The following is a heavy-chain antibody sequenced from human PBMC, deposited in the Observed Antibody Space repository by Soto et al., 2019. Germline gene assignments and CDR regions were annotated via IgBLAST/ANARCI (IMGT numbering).Heavy chain of an antibody. D-gene: IGHD2-15*01. J-gene: IGHJ1*01. V-gene: IGHV4-34*01. CDR3: ARGHRGSRGR. Sequence: SETLSLTWAVYGGSFSGYYWSWIRQPPGKGLEWIGEINHSGSTNYNTSLKRRVTISVDTSKNQSSLKLSSLTPADPAVYSFARGHRGSRGRWGPGTLVTVSS. CDR1: GGSFSGYY. CDR2: INHSGST.